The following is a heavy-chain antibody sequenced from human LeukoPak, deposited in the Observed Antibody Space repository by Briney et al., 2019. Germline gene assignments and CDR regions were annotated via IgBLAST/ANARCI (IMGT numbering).Heavy chain of an antibody. CDR1: GFTLSSYA. CDR2: IVGDTVT. V-gene: IGHV3-23*01. CDR3: ARHRYSSGWYLYYFDY. Sequence: GGSLRLSCAASGFTLSSYAMSWVRQAPGKGLEWVSAIVGDTVTFYTDSVKGRFTISRDNSKNTLYLQMNSLRAEDTAVYYCARHRYSSGWYLYYFDYWGQGTLVTVSS. D-gene: IGHD6-19*01. J-gene: IGHJ4*02.